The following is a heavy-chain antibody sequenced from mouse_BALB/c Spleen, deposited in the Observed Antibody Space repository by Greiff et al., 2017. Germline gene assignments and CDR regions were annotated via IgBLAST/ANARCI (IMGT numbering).Heavy chain of an antibody. D-gene: IGHD3-3*01. Sequence: DVQLVESGGGLVQPGGSLKLSCAASGFTFSSYGMSWVRQTPDKRLELVATINSNGGSTYYPDSVKGRFTISRDNAKNTLYLQMSSLKSEDTAMYYCARERGRPDAMDYWGQGTSVTVSS. CDR3: ARERGRPDAMDY. V-gene: IGHV5-6-3*01. J-gene: IGHJ4*01. CDR2: INSNGGST. CDR1: GFTFSSYG.